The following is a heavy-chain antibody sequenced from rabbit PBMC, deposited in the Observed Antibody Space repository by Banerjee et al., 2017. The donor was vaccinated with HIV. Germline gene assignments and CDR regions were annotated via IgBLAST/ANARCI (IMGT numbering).Heavy chain of an antibody. V-gene: IGHV1S45*01. Sequence: QEQLVESGGGLVQPEGSLTLTCTASGFSFNSSYYMCWVRQAPGKGLEWIACIDTNDGDTDYANWPKGRFTISKTSSTTVTVQMTSLTAADTATYFCARNYVNAFDPRGPGTLVTVS. J-gene: IGHJ2*01. CDR3: ARNYVNAFDP. CDR1: GFSFNSSYY. D-gene: IGHD1-1*01. CDR2: IDTNDGDT.